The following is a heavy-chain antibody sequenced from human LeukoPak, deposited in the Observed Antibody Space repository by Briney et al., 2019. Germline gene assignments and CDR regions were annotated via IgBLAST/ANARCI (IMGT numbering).Heavy chain of an antibody. Sequence: SETLSLTCAVSGGSISSSNWWSWVRQPPGKGLEWIGEIYHSGSTNYNPSLKSRVTISVDKSKNQFSLKLSSVTAADTAVYYCARVHGDYRYWYFDLWGRGTLVTVSS. CDR3: ARVHGDYRYWYFDL. J-gene: IGHJ2*01. CDR1: GGSISSSNW. D-gene: IGHD4-17*01. V-gene: IGHV4-4*02. CDR2: IYHSGST.